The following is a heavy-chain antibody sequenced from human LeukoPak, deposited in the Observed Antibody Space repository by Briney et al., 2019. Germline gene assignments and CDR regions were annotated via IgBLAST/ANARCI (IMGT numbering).Heavy chain of an antibody. CDR2: ISGSSSYM. Sequence: PGGSLRLSCAASGFPFSAYSMNWVRQAPGKGLEWVSSISGSSSYMFYADSVKGRFTISRDNAKNSLYLQMNSLRAEDTAVYYCAKAYCDSSGYSYYFDYWGQGTLVTVSS. D-gene: IGHD3-22*01. J-gene: IGHJ4*02. V-gene: IGHV3-21*01. CDR1: GFPFSAYS. CDR3: AKAYCDSSGYSYYFDY.